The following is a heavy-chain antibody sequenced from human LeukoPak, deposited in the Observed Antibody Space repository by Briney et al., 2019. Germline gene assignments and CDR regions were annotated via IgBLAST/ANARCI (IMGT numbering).Heavy chain of an antibody. J-gene: IGHJ4*02. CDR3: ARGPWASFDY. CDR2: IYSDGDT. D-gene: IGHD3-16*01. CDR1: GFTVSRNY. V-gene: IGHV3-66*01. Sequence: GGSLRLSCAASGFTVSRNYMTWVRQAPGKGLEWVSVIYSDGDTYYVDSVKGRFTISRDNSKNTLYLQMNSLRAEVTAVYYCARGPWASFDYWGQGTLVTVSS.